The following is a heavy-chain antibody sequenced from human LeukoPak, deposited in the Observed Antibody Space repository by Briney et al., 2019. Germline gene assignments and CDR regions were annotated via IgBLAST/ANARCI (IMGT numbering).Heavy chain of an antibody. Sequence: PGRSLRLSCAASGFTFDDYAMHWVRQAPGKGLEWVSGISWNSGSIGYADSVKGRFTISRDNAKNSLYLQMNSLRAEDTAVYYCSEGFPAGVWGQGTLVTVSS. CDR2: ISWNSGSI. CDR3: SEGFPAGV. D-gene: IGHD3-10*01. J-gene: IGHJ4*02. V-gene: IGHV3-9*01. CDR1: GFTFDDYA.